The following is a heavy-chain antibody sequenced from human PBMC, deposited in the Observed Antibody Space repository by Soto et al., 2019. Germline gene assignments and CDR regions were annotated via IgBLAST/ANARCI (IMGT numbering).Heavy chain of an antibody. D-gene: IGHD5-12*01. J-gene: IGHJ5*02. V-gene: IGHV4-34*01. Sequence: QVQLQQWGAGLLKPSETLSLTCAVYGGSFSGYYWSWIRQPPGKGLEWIGEINQSGSTNYNPSLKSRVTISVDTSKNPFSLKLNSVTAADTAVYYCSRGRLSLYLVATTQRGFDPWGQGTLVTVSS. CDR1: GGSFSGYY. CDR2: INQSGST. CDR3: SRGRLSLYLVATTQRGFDP.